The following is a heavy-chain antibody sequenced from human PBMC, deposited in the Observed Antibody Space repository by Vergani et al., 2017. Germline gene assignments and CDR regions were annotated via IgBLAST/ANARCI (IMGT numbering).Heavy chain of an antibody. CDR1: GDSISNYY. J-gene: IGHJ6*03. CDR2: VYYDGST. V-gene: IGHV4-59*01. CDR3: ARGVMTTFGGDRWTYVYYMDV. Sequence: QVQLQESGPGLVKPSETLSLTCTISGDSISNYYWNWIRQPPGKGLEWIGYVYYDGSTNYNPSLKSRVTMSVATSKKQFSLKVSSVTAADTAVYYCARGVMTTFGGDRWTYVYYMDVWGKGTTVTVSS. D-gene: IGHD3-16*01.